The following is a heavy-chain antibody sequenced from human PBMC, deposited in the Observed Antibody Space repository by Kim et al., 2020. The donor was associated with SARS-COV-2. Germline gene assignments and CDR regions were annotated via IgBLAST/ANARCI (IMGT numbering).Heavy chain of an antibody. CDR1: GYTFTSFF. J-gene: IGHJ3*02. V-gene: IGHV1-46*01. CDR3: AREWHGYKASFDN. Sequence: ASVKVSCKASGYTFTSFFMHWARQAPGPGLEWMGTINPSSGSTSYAQKFQHRVTLTRDTSTSTVYLELSSLTSENTAGYYCAREWHGYKASFDNWGQGTMVTVSS. CDR2: INPSSGST. D-gene: IGHD2-2*02.